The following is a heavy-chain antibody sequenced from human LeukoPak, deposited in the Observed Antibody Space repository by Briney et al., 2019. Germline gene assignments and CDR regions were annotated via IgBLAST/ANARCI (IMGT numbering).Heavy chain of an antibody. V-gene: IGHV4-39*07. CDR2: IYYSGST. D-gene: IGHD1-7*01. Sequence: PSETLSLTCTVSGGSISSSSYYWGWIRQPPGKGLEWIGSIYYSGSTNYNPPLKSRVTISVDTSKNQFSLNLSSVTAADTAVYYCARGITGTNLQYYFDYWGQGTLVTVSS. CDR3: ARGITGTNLQYYFDY. CDR1: GGSISSSSYY. J-gene: IGHJ4*02.